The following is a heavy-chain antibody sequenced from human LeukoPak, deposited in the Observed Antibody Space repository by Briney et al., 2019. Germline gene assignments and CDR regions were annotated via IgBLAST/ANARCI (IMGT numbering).Heavy chain of an antibody. J-gene: IGHJ4*02. D-gene: IGHD4-17*01. CDR3: AKTVTTYYFDY. Sequence: GGSLRLSCAASGLTFSSYGMHWVRQAPGKGLEWVAVIWYDGSNKYYADSVKGRFTISRDNSKNTLYLQMNSLRAEDTAVYYCAKTVTTYYFDYWGQGTLVTVSS. V-gene: IGHV3-33*06. CDR1: GLTFSSYG. CDR2: IWYDGSNK.